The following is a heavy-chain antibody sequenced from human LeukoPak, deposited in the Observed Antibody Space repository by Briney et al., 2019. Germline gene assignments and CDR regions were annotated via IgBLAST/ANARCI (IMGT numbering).Heavy chain of an antibody. CDR3: AQSIRFSSSYDY. D-gene: IGHD6-13*01. V-gene: IGHV1-2*02. Sequence: ASVKVSCKASGYTFTGYYMHWVRQATGQGLEWMGWINPNSGGTNYAQKFQGRVTMTRDTSISTAYMELSRLRSDDTAVYYCAQSIRFSSSYDYWGQGTLVTVSS. J-gene: IGHJ4*02. CDR1: GYTFTGYY. CDR2: INPNSGGT.